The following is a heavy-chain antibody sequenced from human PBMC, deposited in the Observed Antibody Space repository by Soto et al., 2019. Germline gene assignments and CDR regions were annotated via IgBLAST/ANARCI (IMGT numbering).Heavy chain of an antibody. J-gene: IGHJ4*02. CDR3: ARGRFLDY. D-gene: IGHD3-3*01. Sequence: SETLSLTGTVSGGSVSNGYYYWSWIRQPPGKGLEWIGYIYYTGSTYYKPSLQSRVTMSVATSKNQFSLKVTSMTAADTAIYSCARGRFLDYWGQGALVTVSS. V-gene: IGHV4-30-4*01. CDR2: IYYTGST. CDR1: GGSVSNGYYY.